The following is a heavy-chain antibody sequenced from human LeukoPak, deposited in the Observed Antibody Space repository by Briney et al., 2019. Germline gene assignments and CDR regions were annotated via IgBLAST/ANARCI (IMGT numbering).Heavy chain of an antibody. J-gene: IGHJ6*02. CDR1: GFTFSSYA. V-gene: IGHV3-23*01. CDR3: AKDVSRDYYYYGMDV. Sequence: GGSLRLSCAASGFTFSSYAMSWVRQAPGKGLEWVSAISGSGGSTYYADSVKGRFTIYRDNSKNTLYLQMNSLRAEDTAVYYCAKDVSRDYYYYGMDVWGQGTTVTVSS. CDR2: ISGSGGST.